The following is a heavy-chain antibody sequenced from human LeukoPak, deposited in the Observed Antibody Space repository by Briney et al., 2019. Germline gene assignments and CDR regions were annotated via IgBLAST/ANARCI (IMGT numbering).Heavy chain of an antibody. CDR2: IRSKAYGGTT. CDR1: GFXFGDYA. J-gene: IGHJ4*02. Sequence: GGSLRLSCAASGFXFGDYAVIWVRQAPGKGLEWVGFIRSKAYGGTTEYAASVKGRFTISREDTKSSAYLQMNSLKTEDTAVYYCTRDYGDYKADYWGQGTLVTVSS. D-gene: IGHD4-17*01. V-gene: IGHV3-49*04. CDR3: TRDYGDYKADY.